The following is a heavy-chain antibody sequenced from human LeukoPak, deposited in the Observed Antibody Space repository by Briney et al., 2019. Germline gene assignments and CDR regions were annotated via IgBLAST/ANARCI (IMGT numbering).Heavy chain of an antibody. Sequence: PSETLSLTCTVSGGSISSYYWSWIRQPAGKGLEWIGRIYTSGSTNYNPSLKSRVTMSVDTSKNQFSLKLSSVTAADTAVYYCARGPYYDILTGYLYYFDYWGQGTLVTVSS. CDR3: ARGPYYDILTGYLYYFDY. D-gene: IGHD3-9*01. CDR2: IYTSGST. CDR1: GGSISSYY. J-gene: IGHJ4*02. V-gene: IGHV4-4*07.